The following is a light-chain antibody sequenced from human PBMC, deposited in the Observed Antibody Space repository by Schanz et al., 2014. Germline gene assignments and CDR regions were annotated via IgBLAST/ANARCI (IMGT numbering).Light chain of an antibody. CDR3: QQYNSYSRT. Sequence: DIQMTQSPSTLSASVGDSVTITCRASQNINNWLAWYQQKPGKAPKLLIYTASSLHSGVPSRFSGSGSGTEFTLTISSLQPDDFATYYCQQYNSYSRTFGQGTKVEIK. CDR2: TAS. V-gene: IGKV1-5*01. J-gene: IGKJ1*01. CDR1: QNINNW.